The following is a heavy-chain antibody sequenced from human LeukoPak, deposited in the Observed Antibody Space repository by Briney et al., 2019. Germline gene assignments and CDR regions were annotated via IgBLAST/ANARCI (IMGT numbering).Heavy chain of an antibody. D-gene: IGHD5-24*01. V-gene: IGHV4-34*01. J-gene: IGHJ5*02. Sequence: SETLSLTCAVSGGSISSGGYSWSWIRQPPGKGLEWIGEINHSGSTNYNPSLKSRVTISVDTSKNQFSLKLSSVTAADTAVYYCARREMGCGFDPWGQGTLVTVSS. CDR2: INHSGST. CDR3: ARREMGCGFDP. CDR1: GGSISSGGYS.